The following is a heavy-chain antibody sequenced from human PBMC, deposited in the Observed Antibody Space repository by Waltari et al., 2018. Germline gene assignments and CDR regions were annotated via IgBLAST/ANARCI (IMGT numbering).Heavy chain of an antibody. CDR3: ARVSYSSSSGYYFDY. CDR1: GGTFSSYA. D-gene: IGHD6-6*01. Sequence: QVQLVQSGAEVKKPGSSVKVSCKASGGTFSSYAISWVRQAPGQGLEWMGGMIPILGTANDAQKFQGRVTITADKSTSTAYMELSSLRSEDTAVYYCARVSYSSSSGYYFDYWGQGTLVTVSS. V-gene: IGHV1-69*14. J-gene: IGHJ4*02. CDR2: MIPILGTA.